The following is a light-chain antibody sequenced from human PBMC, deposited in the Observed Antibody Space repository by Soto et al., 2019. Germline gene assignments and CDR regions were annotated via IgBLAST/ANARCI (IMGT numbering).Light chain of an antibody. J-gene: IGKJ3*01. CDR1: QRVRSSC. CDR2: GAS. Sequence: EIVLPQSRGTLMLSPGERATLSCRASQRVRSSCLACYQQKPGQAPRLPISGASSRATGIPDRFSGSESGTDFTLTISRLEPADLAVFYCQQYATSPFGPGTKVDIK. V-gene: IGKV3-20*01. CDR3: QQYATSP.